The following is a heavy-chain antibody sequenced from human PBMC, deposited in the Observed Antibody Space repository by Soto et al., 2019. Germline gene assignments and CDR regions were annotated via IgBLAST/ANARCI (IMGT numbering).Heavy chain of an antibody. CDR1: GGTFSSYT. CDR2: IIPILGIA. D-gene: IGHD6-13*01. CDR3: AREYSSSWYRAFDI. V-gene: IGHV1-69*04. J-gene: IGHJ3*02. Sequence: SVKVSCKASGGTFSSYTISWVRQAPGQGLEWMGRIIPILGIANYAQKFQGRVTITADKSTSTAYMELSSLRSEDTAVYYCAREYSSSWYRAFDIWGQGTMVTVSS.